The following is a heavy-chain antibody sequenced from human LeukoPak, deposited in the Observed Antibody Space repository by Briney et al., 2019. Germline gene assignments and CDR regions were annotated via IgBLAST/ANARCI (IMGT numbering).Heavy chain of an antibody. CDR1: GGFISSGTHY. CDR2: LFTSGSP. J-gene: IGHJ5*02. V-gene: IGHV4-61*02. D-gene: IGHD6-19*01. Sequence: PSETLSLTCDVSGGFISSGTHYWTWIRQPVGKGLEWLGRLFTSGSPTYNSSLKSRLTISMDKSKNQFSLKLSSVTAADTAVYYCARAGDGSGFKPNWFDPWGQGTLVTVSS. CDR3: ARAGDGSGFKPNWFDP.